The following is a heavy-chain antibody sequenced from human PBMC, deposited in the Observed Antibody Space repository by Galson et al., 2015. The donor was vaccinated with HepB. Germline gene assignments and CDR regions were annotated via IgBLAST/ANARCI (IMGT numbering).Heavy chain of an antibody. CDR3: ANDKAVNYHFYFDS. Sequence: SLRLSCAASGFNFYNYAMTWVRQAPGEGLEWVATIQPNDTTTYYGGSVKGRFTISRDDSKNILYLQMNNLRAEDTAIYYCANDKAVNYHFYFDSWGQGTLVIVSS. V-gene: IGHV3-23*05. J-gene: IGHJ4*02. CDR1: GFNFYNYA. D-gene: IGHD3-3*02. CDR2: IQPNDTTT.